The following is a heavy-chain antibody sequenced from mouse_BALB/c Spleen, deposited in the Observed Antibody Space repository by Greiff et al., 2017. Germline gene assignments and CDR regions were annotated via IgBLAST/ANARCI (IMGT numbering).Heavy chain of an antibody. CDR3: ARGNAMDY. V-gene: IGHV2-9*02. CDR1: GFSLTSYG. J-gene: IGHJ4*01. CDR2: IWAGGST. Sequence: VQLQESGPGLVAPSQSLSITCTVSGFSLTSYGVHWVRQPPGKGLEWLGVIWAGGSTTYNSALMSRLSISKDNSKSQVFLTMNSLQTDDTAMYYCARGNAMDYWGQGTSVTVSS.